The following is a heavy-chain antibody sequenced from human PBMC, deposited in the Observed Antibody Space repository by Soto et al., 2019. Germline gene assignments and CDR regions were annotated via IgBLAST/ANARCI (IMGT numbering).Heavy chain of an antibody. Sequence: QVQLQESGHGLVKPSETLSLTCTVSGGSFSSYYWSWLRQPAGKGLEWIGRIYTSGSTNYNPSLKSRVTMSVDTSKSQCSRKLSSVTAADTAVYYCEREVLDWLLPFYGMDVWGQGTTVTVSS. CDR1: GGSFSSYY. D-gene: IGHD3-9*01. CDR3: EREVLDWLLPFYGMDV. J-gene: IGHJ6*02. V-gene: IGHV4-4*07. CDR2: IYTSGST.